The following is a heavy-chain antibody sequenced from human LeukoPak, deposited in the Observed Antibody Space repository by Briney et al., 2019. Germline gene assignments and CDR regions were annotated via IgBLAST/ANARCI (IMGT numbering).Heavy chain of an antibody. Sequence: SETLSLTCTVSGGSISSYYWSWVRQPPGKGLEWIGYISYSGSTNFNPSLKSRVTISVDTSKNQFSLKLSSVTAADTAVYYCAREGTAGTNLNWFDPWGQGTLVTVSS. J-gene: IGHJ5*02. CDR2: ISYSGST. CDR1: GGSISSYY. V-gene: IGHV4-59*01. CDR3: AREGTAGTNLNWFDP. D-gene: IGHD1-1*01.